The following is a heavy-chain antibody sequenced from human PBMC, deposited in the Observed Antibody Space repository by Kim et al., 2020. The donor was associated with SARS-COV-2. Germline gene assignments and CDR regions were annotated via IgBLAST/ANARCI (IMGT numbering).Heavy chain of an antibody. Sequence: GGSLRLSCAAAGITFRSADMNWVRQAPGKGLEWISYISGSGSSKYYAESVRGRFTISRDNAKDSLYLEMNSLRVEDTALYYCARNTGRGHTFGYDYWGQG. D-gene: IGHD5-18*01. CDR1: GITFRSAD. CDR2: ISGSGSSK. J-gene: IGHJ4*02. CDR3: ARNTGRGHTFGYDY. V-gene: IGHV3-48*03.